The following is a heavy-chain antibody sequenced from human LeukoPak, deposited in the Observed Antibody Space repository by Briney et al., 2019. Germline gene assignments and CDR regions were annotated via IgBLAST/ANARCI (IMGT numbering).Heavy chain of an antibody. CDR3: AKDIRFVGATPGFDY. CDR1: GFTFDDYA. D-gene: IGHD1-26*01. Sequence: GGSLRLSCAASGFTFDDYAMPWVRQAPGKGLEWVSGISWNSGSIGYADSVKGRFTISRDNAKNSLYLQMNSLRAEDTALYYCAKDIRFVGATPGFDYWGQGTLVTVSS. J-gene: IGHJ4*02. CDR2: ISWNSGSI. V-gene: IGHV3-9*01.